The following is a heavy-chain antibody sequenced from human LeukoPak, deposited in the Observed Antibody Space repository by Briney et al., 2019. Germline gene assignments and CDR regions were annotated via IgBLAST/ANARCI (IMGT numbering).Heavy chain of an antibody. CDR1: GYTFTNYG. V-gene: IGHV1-18*01. CDR3: ARELLERRYYYYMDV. J-gene: IGHJ6*03. CDR2: RSAYNGNA. D-gene: IGHD1-1*01. Sequence: ASVKVSCKASGYTFTNYGITWVRQAPGQGLEWMGWRSAYNGNAKYAQTLQGRVTMTRDTSISTAYMELSRLRSDDTAVYYCARELLERRYYYYMDVWGKGTTVTVSS.